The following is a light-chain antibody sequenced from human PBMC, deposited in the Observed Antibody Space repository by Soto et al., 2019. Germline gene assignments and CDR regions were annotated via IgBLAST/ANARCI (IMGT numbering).Light chain of an antibody. CDR2: DAS. CDR3: QQRSNWPPLLT. V-gene: IGKV3-11*02. CDR1: QSVGSY. Sequence: ETVLTQSPATLSLSPGERATLSCRASQSVGSYLAWYQQKPGQAPRLLIYDASTRATGIPARFSGSGSGRDFTLTISSLETEDFAVYYCQQRSNWPPLLTFGGGTKVEIK. J-gene: IGKJ4*01.